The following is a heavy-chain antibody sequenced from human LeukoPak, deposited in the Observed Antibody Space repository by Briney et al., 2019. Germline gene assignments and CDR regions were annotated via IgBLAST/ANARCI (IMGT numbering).Heavy chain of an antibody. D-gene: IGHD1-26*01. J-gene: IGHJ6*03. CDR1: GGSFSGYY. Sequence: SETLSLTCAVYGGSFSGYYWSWIRQPPGKGLEWIGEINHSGSTNYNPSLKSRVTISVDTSKNQFSLKLSSVTAADTAVYYCARTIVGATTRMPYYYYYYMDVWGKGTTVTISS. V-gene: IGHV4-34*01. CDR3: ARTIVGATTRMPYYYYYYMDV. CDR2: INHSGST.